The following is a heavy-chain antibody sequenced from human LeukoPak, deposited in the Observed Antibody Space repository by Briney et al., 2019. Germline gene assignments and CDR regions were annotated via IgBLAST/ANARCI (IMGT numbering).Heavy chain of an antibody. D-gene: IGHD2-15*01. CDR2: IRYDGSGK. CDR1: GFTFSSYG. V-gene: IGHV3-30*02. CDR3: VRGFLDLLHLGHWFDS. Sequence: PGGSLRLSCAASGFTFSSYGMHWVRQAPGKGLEWVAFIRYDGSGKYYADSVKGRFTISRDNSENTLYLQMNSLRAEDTAVYYCVRGFLDLLHLGHWFDSWGQGTLVTVSS. J-gene: IGHJ5*01.